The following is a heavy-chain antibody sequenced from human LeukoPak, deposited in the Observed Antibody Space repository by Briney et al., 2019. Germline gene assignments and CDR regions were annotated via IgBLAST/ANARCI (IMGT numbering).Heavy chain of an antibody. Sequence: SETLSLTCSVSGGSISSYSWSWIRQAAGKGLDWIGRIFSSGSSKYNPSLKSRVIMSVDTSENQFSLKLSSVTAADTAVYYCARGRYSSGWYGSGSYFDYWGQGTLVTVSS. CDR3: ARGRYSSGWYGSGSYFDY. D-gene: IGHD6-19*01. J-gene: IGHJ4*02. CDR2: IFSSGSS. V-gene: IGHV4-4*07. CDR1: GGSISSYS.